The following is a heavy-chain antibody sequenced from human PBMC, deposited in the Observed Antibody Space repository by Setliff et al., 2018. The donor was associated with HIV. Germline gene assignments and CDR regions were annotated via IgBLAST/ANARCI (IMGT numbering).Heavy chain of an antibody. Sequence: PSETLSLTCTVSGASISSVGYYWSWIRQHPGKGLEWIGYIYYSGSTYYNPSLKSRVTISVDTSKNQFSLKLSSVTAADTAVYYCARHERSIFGVTYSYYMDVWGKGTTVTVSS. CDR1: GASISSVGYY. CDR3: ARHERSIFGVTYSYYMDV. J-gene: IGHJ6*03. V-gene: IGHV4-39*01. CDR2: IYYSGST. D-gene: IGHD3-3*01.